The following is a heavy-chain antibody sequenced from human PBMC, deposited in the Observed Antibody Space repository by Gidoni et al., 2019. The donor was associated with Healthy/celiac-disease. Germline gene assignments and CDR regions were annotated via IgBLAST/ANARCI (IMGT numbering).Heavy chain of an antibody. J-gene: IGHJ4*02. Sequence: QMQLVQSGPEVKKPGTSVKLPCKASGFTCPSSAVQWVRQARGQRLEWIGWIVVGSGNTNYAQKFQERVTITRDMSTSTAYMELSSLRSEDTAVYSCAASAPAPTGAGYWGQGTLVTVSS. CDR1: GFTCPSSA. V-gene: IGHV1-58*01. D-gene: IGHD4-17*01. CDR2: IVVGSGNT. CDR3: AASAPAPTGAGY.